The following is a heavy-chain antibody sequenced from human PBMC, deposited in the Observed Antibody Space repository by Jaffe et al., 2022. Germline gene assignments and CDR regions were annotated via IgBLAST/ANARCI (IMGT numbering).Heavy chain of an antibody. V-gene: IGHV1-69*01. Sequence: QVQLVQSGAEVKKPGSSVKVSCKASGGTFSSYAISWVRQAPGQGLEWMGGIIPIFGTANYAQKFQGRVTITADESTSTAYMELSSLRSEDTAVYYCARDRNDFWSGYSYYYYYMDVWGKGTTVTVSS. CDR2: IIPIFGTA. J-gene: IGHJ6*03. CDR1: GGTFSSYA. D-gene: IGHD3-3*01. CDR3: ARDRNDFWSGYSYYYYYMDV.